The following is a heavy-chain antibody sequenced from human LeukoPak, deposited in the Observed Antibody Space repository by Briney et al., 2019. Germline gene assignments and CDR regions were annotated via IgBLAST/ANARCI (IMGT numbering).Heavy chain of an antibody. J-gene: IGHJ2*01. V-gene: IGHV3-64*01. Sequence: GGSLRLSCAASGFTFSTYAMHWVRQAPGKGLEYVSAISSSGGSTFYANSVKGRFTISRDNARNSLYLQMNSLRAEDTAVYYCARDGLAAATLHWCFDLWGRGTLVTVSS. CDR3: ARDGLAAATLHWCFDL. D-gene: IGHD2-15*01. CDR2: ISSSGGST. CDR1: GFTFSTYA.